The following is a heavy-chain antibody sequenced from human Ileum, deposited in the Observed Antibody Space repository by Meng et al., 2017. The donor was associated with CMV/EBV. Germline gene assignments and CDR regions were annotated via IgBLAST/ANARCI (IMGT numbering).Heavy chain of an antibody. V-gene: IGHV3-11*01. D-gene: IGHD4-17*01. J-gene: IGHJ4*02. CDR3: ARGNYGFDY. CDR1: GFPFGAYY. Sequence: LPCAASGFPFGAYYMTWIRQAPGKGLEWISYITGPGSTIYYADSVKGRFTISRDNAKNSLYLQMNSLRAEDTAVYYCARGNYGFDYWGQGTLVTVSS. CDR2: ITGPGSTI.